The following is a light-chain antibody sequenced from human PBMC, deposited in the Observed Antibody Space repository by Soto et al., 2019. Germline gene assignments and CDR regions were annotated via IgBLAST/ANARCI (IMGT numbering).Light chain of an antibody. CDR1: QSVSSSY. V-gene: IGKV3-20*01. J-gene: IGKJ5*01. CDR3: QQYGSSP. Sequence: EIVLTQSPGTLSLSPGERATLSCRASQSVSSSYLAWYQQKPGRAPRLLIYGASSRATGIPDRFSGSGSGTDFTLTISRLEPEDFAVYYCQQYGSSPFGQGTRLEIK. CDR2: GAS.